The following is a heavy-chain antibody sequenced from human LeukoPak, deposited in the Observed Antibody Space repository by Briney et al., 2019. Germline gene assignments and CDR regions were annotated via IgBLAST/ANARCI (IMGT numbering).Heavy chain of an antibody. Sequence: GGSLRLSCAASGFTFPSYALSWVRQAPGKGLEWVSAISGSGGSTYYADSVKGRFTISRDNSKNTLYLQMNSLRADDTALYYCAKDDFWSDNPRFDYWGQGTLVTVSS. CDR2: ISGSGGST. J-gene: IGHJ4*02. V-gene: IGHV3-23*01. CDR1: GFTFPSYA. D-gene: IGHD3-3*01. CDR3: AKDDFWSDNPRFDY.